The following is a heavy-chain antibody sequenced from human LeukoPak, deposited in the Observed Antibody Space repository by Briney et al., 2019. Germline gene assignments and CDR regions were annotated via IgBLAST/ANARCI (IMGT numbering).Heavy chain of an antibody. V-gene: IGHV1-18*01. D-gene: IGHD1-1*01. Sequence: ASVNVACKACGYTFTNYGISWVRQAPGQGLEWMGWISAYNGNTNYAQMLQGRVTMTTDTSTSTAYMELRSLRSDDTAVYYCATPGHDYWGQGTLVTVSS. CDR1: GYTFTNYG. CDR3: ATPGHDY. CDR2: ISAYNGNT. J-gene: IGHJ4*02.